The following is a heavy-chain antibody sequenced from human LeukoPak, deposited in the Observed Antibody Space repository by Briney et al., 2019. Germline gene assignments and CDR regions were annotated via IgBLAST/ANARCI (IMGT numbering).Heavy chain of an antibody. CDR3: ASSYCGGDCAAPYGMDV. CDR1: GLTFSSYG. D-gene: IGHD2-21*02. CDR2: IWYDGSNK. Sequence: GGSLRLSCAASGLTFSSYGMHWVRQAPGKGLEWVAVIWYDGSNKYYADSVKGRFTISRDNSKNTLYLQMNSLRAEDTAVYYCASSYCGGDCAAPYGMDVWGQGTTVTVSS. V-gene: IGHV3-33*01. J-gene: IGHJ6*02.